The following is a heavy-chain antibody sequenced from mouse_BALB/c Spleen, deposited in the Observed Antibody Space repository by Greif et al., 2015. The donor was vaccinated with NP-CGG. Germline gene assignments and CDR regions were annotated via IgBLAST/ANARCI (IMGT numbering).Heavy chain of an antibody. V-gene: IGHV2-9*02. Sequence: VQLQQSGPGLVAPSQSLSITCTVSGFSLTSYGVHWVRQPPGKGLEWLGVIWAGGSTNYNSALMSRLSISKDNSKSQVFLKMNGLQTDDTAMYYCARITTAGAYWGQGTLVTVSA. CDR1: GFSLTSYG. CDR2: IWAGGST. D-gene: IGHD1-2*01. CDR3: ARITTAGAY. J-gene: IGHJ3*01.